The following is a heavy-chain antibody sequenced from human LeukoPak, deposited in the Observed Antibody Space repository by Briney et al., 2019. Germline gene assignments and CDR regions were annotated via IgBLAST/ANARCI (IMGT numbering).Heavy chain of an antibody. Sequence: GASVKVSCKASGYTFTGYYMHWVRQAPGQGLEWMGWINPNSGGTNYAQKFQGRVTMTRDTSISTAYMELSRLRSDDTAVYYCARPYYDSNGPTYYFDYWGQGTLVTVSS. D-gene: IGHD3-22*01. J-gene: IGHJ4*02. CDR3: ARPYYDSNGPTYYFDY. CDR2: INPNSGGT. CDR1: GYTFTGYY. V-gene: IGHV1-2*02.